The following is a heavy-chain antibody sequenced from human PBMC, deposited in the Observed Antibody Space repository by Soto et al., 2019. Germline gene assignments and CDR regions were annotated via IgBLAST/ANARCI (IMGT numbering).Heavy chain of an antibody. Sequence: QVQLQESGPGLVKPSETLSLTCTVSGGSITRGGYYWSWIRQHPGKGLEWIGYIYNSGTTYYNPSXXSXVTISVDTSKNQFSLKLTSVTAAATAVYYCARDPAPWGQGTLVTVSS. V-gene: IGHV4-31*03. CDR1: GGSITRGGYY. J-gene: IGHJ5*02. CDR3: ARDPAP. CDR2: IYNSGTT.